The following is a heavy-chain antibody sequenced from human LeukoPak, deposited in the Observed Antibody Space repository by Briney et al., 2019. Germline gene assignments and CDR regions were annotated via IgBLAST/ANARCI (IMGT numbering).Heavy chain of an antibody. J-gene: IGHJ3*02. CDR2: ISDNGSNK. CDR3: AKVQGFFGAAYDGFDI. V-gene: IGHV3-30*18. CDR1: GFTFSSYG. D-gene: IGHD3-3*01. Sequence: GGSLRLSCAASGFTFSSYGMHWVRQAPGKGLEWVAVISDNGSNKYYADSVKGRFTSSRDNSKKTLYLQMHSLRPEDTAAYYCAKVQGFFGAAYDGFDIWGLGTMVTVSS.